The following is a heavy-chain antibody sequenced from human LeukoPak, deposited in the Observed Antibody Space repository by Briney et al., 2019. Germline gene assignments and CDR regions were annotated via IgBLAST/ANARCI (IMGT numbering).Heavy chain of an antibody. V-gene: IGHV3-7*01. CDR1: GFTVSSNY. J-gene: IGHJ4*02. D-gene: IGHD3-22*01. CDR2: IKQDGSEK. CDR3: ARPRVITHYFDY. Sequence: GGSLRLSCAASGFTVSSNYMSWVRQAPGKGLEWVANIKQDGSEKYYVDSVKGRFTISRDNAKNSLYLQMNSLRAEDTAVYYCARPRVITHYFDYWGQGTLVTVSS.